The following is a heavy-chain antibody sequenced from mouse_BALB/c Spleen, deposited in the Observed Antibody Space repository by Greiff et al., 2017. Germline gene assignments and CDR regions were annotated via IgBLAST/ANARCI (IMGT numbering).Heavy chain of an antibody. V-gene: IGHV6-6*02. J-gene: IGHJ1*01. CDR1: GFTFSSYW. CDR3: TSDAHWYFDV. Sequence: EVKVEESGGGLVQPGGSMKLSCVASGFTFSSYWMSWVRQSPEKGLEWVAEIRLKSDNYATHYAESVKGKFTISRDDSKSRLYLQMNSLRAEDTGIYYCTSDAHWYFDVWGAGTTVTVSS. CDR2: IRLKSDNYAT.